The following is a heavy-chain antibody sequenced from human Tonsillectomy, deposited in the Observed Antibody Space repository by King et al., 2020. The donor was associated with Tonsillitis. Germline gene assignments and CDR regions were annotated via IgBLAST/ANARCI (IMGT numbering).Heavy chain of an antibody. J-gene: IGHJ4*01. V-gene: IGHV3-30-3*01. CDR1: GFTFSSYA. CDR2: ISYDGSNK. CDR3: ARLRRDAGGFDY. Sequence: VQLVESGGGVVQPGRSLRLSCAASGFTFSSYAMHWVRQAPGKGLEWVAVISYDGSNKYYADSVKGRFTISRDNSKNTLYLQMNSLRAEDTAVYYCARLRRDAGGFDYWGHGTLVTVSS. D-gene: IGHD2-2*01.